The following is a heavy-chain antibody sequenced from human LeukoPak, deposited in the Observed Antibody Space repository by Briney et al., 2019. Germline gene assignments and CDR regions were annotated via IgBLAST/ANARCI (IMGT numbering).Heavy chain of an antibody. J-gene: IGHJ4*02. D-gene: IGHD3-10*01. V-gene: IGHV3-30-3*01. CDR3: ARVGYYASGAFSYFDY. CDR1: GFTFTSYA. Sequence: GRSLRLSCAASGFTFTSYAMHWVRQGPGKGLEWVAVTSYDGTKKDYADHVKGRFTISRDNFQNTLYLQMNSLRAEDTDVYYCARVGYYASGAFSYFDYWGQGTLVTVSS. CDR2: TSYDGTKK.